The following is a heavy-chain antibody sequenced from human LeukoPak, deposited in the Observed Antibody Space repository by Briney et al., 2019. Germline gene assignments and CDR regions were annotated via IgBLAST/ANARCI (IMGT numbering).Heavy chain of an antibody. J-gene: IGHJ4*02. D-gene: IGHD3-10*01. CDR1: GSTFSSHT. Sequence: GGSLRLSCAASGSTFSSHTMNWVRQAPGKGLEWVSYISSSSSVIYYADSVKGRFTISRDNAKNSLYLQMNSLRAEDTAVYYCARKMYGSGSYFLDYWGQGTLVTVSS. CDR3: ARKMYGSGSYFLDY. V-gene: IGHV3-48*04. CDR2: ISSSSSVI.